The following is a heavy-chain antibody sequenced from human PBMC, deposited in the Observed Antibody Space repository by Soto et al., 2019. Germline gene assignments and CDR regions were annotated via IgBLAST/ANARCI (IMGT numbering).Heavy chain of an antibody. D-gene: IGHD2-8*01. Sequence: EVQLLESGGILVHPGGSLRLSCAASGFTFSSYAMTWVRQAPGKGLEWVSAISGRGDSTYYADSVKGRFTISRDQSKNTLYLQMHGLRAEDTAVYFCAKERDNGADRYYFDAWGQGTLVTVSS. J-gene: IGHJ4*02. CDR3: AKERDNGADRYYFDA. CDR1: GFTFSSYA. V-gene: IGHV3-23*01. CDR2: ISGRGDST.